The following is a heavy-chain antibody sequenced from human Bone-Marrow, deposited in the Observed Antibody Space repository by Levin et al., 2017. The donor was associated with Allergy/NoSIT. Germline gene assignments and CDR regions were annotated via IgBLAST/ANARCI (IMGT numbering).Heavy chain of an antibody. D-gene: IGHD2-2*01. CDR2: IYPGDSDT. Sequence: GESLKISCKGSGYKFNSYWIAWVRQMPGKGLEYMGIIYPGDSDTRYSPSFQGQVTISVDKSIGTAYLQWNSLRASDTAMYFCARHLSRHSDPDRGSDCSSSRCPPRFDPWGQGTLVTVSS. CDR1: GYKFNSYW. J-gene: IGHJ5*01. V-gene: IGHV5-51*01. CDR3: ARHLSRHSDPDRGSDCSSSRCPPRFDP.